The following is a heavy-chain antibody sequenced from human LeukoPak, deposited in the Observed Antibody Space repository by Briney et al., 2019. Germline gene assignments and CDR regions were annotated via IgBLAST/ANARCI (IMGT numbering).Heavy chain of an antibody. V-gene: IGHV1-2*02. J-gene: IGHJ5*02. CDR3: ARVSKRKYQLDWFDP. CDR2: INPNSGGT. D-gene: IGHD2-2*01. CDR1: GYTFTSYD. Sequence: ASVKVSCKASGYTFTSYDINWVRQAPGQGLEWMGWINPNSGGTNYAQKFQGRVTMTRDTSISTAYMELSRLRSDDTAVYYCARVSKRKYQLDWFDPWGQGTLVTVSS.